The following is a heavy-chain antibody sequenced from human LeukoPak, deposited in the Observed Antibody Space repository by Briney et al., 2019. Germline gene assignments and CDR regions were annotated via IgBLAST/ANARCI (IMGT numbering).Heavy chain of an antibody. CDR1: GXTFTNFE. J-gene: IGHJ5*02. V-gene: IGHV3-48*03. Sequence: GGSLRLSCAASGXTFTNFEMNWVRQAPGKGLEWVSYISYSGSTTSYADSVKGRFTISRDNPKNSLYLQMNSLRAEDTAVYYCARAGPPAFDPWGQGTLVTVSS. CDR3: ARAGPPAFDP. CDR2: ISYSGSTT.